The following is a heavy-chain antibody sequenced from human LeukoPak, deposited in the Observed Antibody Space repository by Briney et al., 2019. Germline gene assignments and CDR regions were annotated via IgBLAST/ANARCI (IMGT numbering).Heavy chain of an antibody. CDR3: ASPTLEWLFDGMDV. CDR1: GYTFTSYD. V-gene: IGHV1-8*01. Sequence: ASVKVSCKASGYTFTSYDINWVRQATGQGLEWMGWMNPNSGNTGYAQKFQGRVTMTRNTSISTAYMELSSLRSEDTAVYYCASPTLEWLFDGMDVWGQGITVTVSS. CDR2: MNPNSGNT. J-gene: IGHJ6*02. D-gene: IGHD3-3*01.